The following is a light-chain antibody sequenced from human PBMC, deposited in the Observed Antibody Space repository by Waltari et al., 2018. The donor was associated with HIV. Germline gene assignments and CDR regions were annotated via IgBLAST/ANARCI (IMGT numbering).Light chain of an antibody. J-gene: IGKJ2*01. V-gene: IGKV1-39*01. CDR3: QQSYSIPYT. CDR2: AAS. Sequence: DIQMTQSPSSLSASVGDTVTIPCRASQSISSDLNGYQQKPGKAPKLLIYAASSLQSGVPSRFSGSGSGTDFTLTISSLQPEDFATYYCQQSYSIPYTFGQGTKLEIK. CDR1: QSISSD.